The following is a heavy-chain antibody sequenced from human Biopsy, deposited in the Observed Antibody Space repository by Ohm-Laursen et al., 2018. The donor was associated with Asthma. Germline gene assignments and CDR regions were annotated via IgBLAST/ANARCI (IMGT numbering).Heavy chain of an antibody. J-gene: IGHJ3*02. CDR2: INAANGNT. V-gene: IGHV1-3*01. CDR3: AKTYFDFLTGQVHDAFAM. Sequence: ASVKVSCKASGYTFINYAIHWVRQAPGHSLEWMGWINAANGNTKYSQKFQGRLTISRDTSASTAYMDLSSLRSEDTAVYYCAKTYFDFLTGQVHDAFAMWGQGTMVTVSS. CDR1: GYTFINYA. D-gene: IGHD3-9*01.